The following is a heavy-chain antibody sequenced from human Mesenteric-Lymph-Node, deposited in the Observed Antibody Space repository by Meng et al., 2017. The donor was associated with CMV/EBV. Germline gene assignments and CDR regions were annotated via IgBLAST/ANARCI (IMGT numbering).Heavy chain of an antibody. J-gene: IGHJ4*02. V-gene: IGHV1-46*01. D-gene: IGHD3-10*01. CDR3: ARDGVRGMVRGVDY. CDR2: INPSGGST. CDR1: GYTFTRYY. Sequence: KASGYTFTRYYMHWVRQAPGQGLEWMGIINPSGGSTSYAQKFQGRVTMTRDTSTSTVYMELSSLRSEDTAVYYCARDGVRGMVRGVDYWGQGTLVTVSS.